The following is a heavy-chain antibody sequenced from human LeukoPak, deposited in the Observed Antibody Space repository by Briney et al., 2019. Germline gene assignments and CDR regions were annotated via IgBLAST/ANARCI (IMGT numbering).Heavy chain of an antibody. CDR3: AELGITMIGGV. Sequence: PGGSLRLSCAASGFMLSSYWMNWVRQAPGKGLEWVSYISSSGSTIYYADSVKGRFTISRDNAKNSLYLQMNSLRAEDTAVYYCAELGITMIGGVWGKGTTVTISS. V-gene: IGHV3-48*03. D-gene: IGHD3-10*02. CDR2: ISSSGSTI. J-gene: IGHJ6*04. CDR1: GFMLSSYW.